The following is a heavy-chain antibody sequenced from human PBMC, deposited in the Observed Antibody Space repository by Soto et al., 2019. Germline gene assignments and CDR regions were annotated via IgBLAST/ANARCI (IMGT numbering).Heavy chain of an antibody. V-gene: IGHV4-61*01. CDR2: IYYSGST. J-gene: IGHJ4*02. CDR1: GGSVSSGSYY. Sequence: ASETLSLTCTVSGGSVSSGSYYWSWIRQPPGKGLEWIGYIYYSGSTNYNPSLKSRVTISVDTSKNQFSLKLSSVTAADTAVYYCARETRDGSFFDYWGQGTLVTVSS. CDR3: ARETRDGSFFDY. D-gene: IGHD3-22*01.